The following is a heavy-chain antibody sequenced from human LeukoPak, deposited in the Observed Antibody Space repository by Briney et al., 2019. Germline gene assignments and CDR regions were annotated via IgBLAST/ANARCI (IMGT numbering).Heavy chain of an antibody. Sequence: PGGSLRLSCAASGFTVSSNYMSWVRQAPGKGLEWVSVIYSGGSTYYADSVKGRFTISRDNSKNTLYLQMNSLRAEDTAVYYCARGMTTAKGYYYYYGMDVWGQGTTVTVSS. D-gene: IGHD4-4*01. CDR1: GFTVSSNY. J-gene: IGHJ6*02. CDR3: ARGMTTAKGYYYYYGMDV. CDR2: IYSGGST. V-gene: IGHV3-66*01.